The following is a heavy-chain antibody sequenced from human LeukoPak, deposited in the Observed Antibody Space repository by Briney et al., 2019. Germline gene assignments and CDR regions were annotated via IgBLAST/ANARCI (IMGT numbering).Heavy chain of an antibody. CDR3: ARDLHGSRGEFDY. CDR2: TYYKSKWYN. Sequence: SQTLSLTCDTSGDSVSSNSVIWNWIRQSPSRGLEWLGRTYYKSKWYNDYATSVQSRITINSDTSRNQFSLQLNSVTPEDTAVYYYARDLHGSRGEFDYWGQGTLVTVSS. V-gene: IGHV6-1*01. CDR1: GDSVSSNSVI. J-gene: IGHJ4*02. D-gene: IGHD3-10*01.